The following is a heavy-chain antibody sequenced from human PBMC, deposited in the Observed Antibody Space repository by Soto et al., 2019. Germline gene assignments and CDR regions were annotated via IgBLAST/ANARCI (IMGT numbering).Heavy chain of an antibody. CDR3: ARGFSSSPNWFDP. D-gene: IGHD6-6*01. CDR1: GFTFSSCW. V-gene: IGHV3-7*03. J-gene: IGHJ5*02. Sequence: PGGSLRLSCVASGFTFSSCWMSWVRQSPGKGLEWVANIKHDGSQKYYADSVKGRFTISRDNAMNSLYLQMNSLRAEDTAMYYCARGFSSSPNWFDPWGQGTLVTVSS. CDR2: IKHDGSQK.